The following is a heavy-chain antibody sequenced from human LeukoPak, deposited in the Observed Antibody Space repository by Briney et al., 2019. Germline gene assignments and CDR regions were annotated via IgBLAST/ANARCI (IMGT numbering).Heavy chain of an antibody. D-gene: IGHD6-25*01. CDR2: ITGRGENI. CDR3: AKDRRLAAFDY. J-gene: IGHJ4*02. V-gene: IGHV3-23*01. CDR1: GFTFSSYG. Sequence: GGSLRLSCTASGFTFSSYGMNWVRQAPGKGLEWVSGITGRGENIYYAGSVKGRFTISRDNSKNTLYLQMNSLRAEDTAVYYCAKDRRLAAFDYGGQGTLVTVSS.